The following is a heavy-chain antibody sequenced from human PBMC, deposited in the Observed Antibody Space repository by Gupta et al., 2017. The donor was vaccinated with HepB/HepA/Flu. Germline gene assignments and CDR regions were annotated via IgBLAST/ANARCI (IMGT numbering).Heavy chain of an antibody. CDR2: IYWDDHK. D-gene: IGHD2-8*01. V-gene: IGHV2-5*02. CDR3: AQPSRGVGRN. J-gene: IGHJ4*02. Sequence: QITLNESGPTLVKPTQTLTLTCTFSGFSLSISGVGVGWIRQPPGKALEWLALIYWDDHKRYSPSLKTRLTITKETSKNQVVLTMTNMDPVDTATYYCAQPSRGVGRNWGQGTLVTVSS. CDR1: GFSLSISGVG.